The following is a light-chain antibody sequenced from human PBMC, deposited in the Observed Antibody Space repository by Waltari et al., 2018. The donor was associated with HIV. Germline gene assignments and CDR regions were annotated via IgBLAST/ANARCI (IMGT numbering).Light chain of an antibody. CDR1: QSVSSSY. CDR2: GAS. V-gene: IGKV3-20*01. Sequence: EIILTQSPPTLSVSPGERATLSCWASQSVSSSYLTWYQQRPGQAPRLLIYGASNRATGVPDRISGSGSGTQFTLTISRMQPEDFALYYSQQYGTSPITFGGGTRVEIK. CDR3: QQYGTSPIT. J-gene: IGKJ4*01.